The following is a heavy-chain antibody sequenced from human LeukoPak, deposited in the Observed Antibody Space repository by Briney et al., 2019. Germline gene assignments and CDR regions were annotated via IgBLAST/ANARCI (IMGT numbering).Heavy chain of an antibody. CDR3: AKNRGSGYYVDY. V-gene: IGHV3-30*18. D-gene: IGHD3-22*01. Sequence: PGGSLRLSCAASGFTFSSYGMHWVRQAPGKGLEWVAVISYDGSNKYYADSVKGRFTISRDNSKNTLYLQMNSLRAEDTAVYYCAKNRGSGYYVDYWGQGTLVTVSS. J-gene: IGHJ4*02. CDR1: GFTFSSYG. CDR2: ISYDGSNK.